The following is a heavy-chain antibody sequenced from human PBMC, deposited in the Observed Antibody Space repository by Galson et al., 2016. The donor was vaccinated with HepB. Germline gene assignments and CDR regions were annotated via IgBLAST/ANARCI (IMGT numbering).Heavy chain of an antibody. Sequence: TLSLTCTVSGGSITIGSYYWSWVRQSAGKGLEWIGRIHTSGTTHYNPSLKSRLSISVDTSKNQLSLKLSSVTAADTAGYYCARDGIQVWTESRGYSGWNYHYGMDVWGKGTTVTVSS. D-gene: IGHD5-12*01. CDR1: GGSITIGSYY. V-gene: IGHV4-61*02. CDR2: IHTSGTT. CDR3: ARDGIQVWTESRGYSGWNYHYGMDV. J-gene: IGHJ6*04.